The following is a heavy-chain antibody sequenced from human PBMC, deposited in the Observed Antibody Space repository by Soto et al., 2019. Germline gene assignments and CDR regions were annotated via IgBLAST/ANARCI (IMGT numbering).Heavy chain of an antibody. CDR1: GYSISSGYY. D-gene: IGHD4-17*01. Sequence: PSETLSLTCAVSGYSISSGYYWGWIRQPPGKGLERIGSIYHSGSTYYNPSLKSRVTISVDTSKNQFSLKLSSVTAADTAVYYCARDSVDYPSKDFDYWGQGTLVTVSS. CDR2: IYHSGST. V-gene: IGHV4-38-2*02. CDR3: ARDSVDYPSKDFDY. J-gene: IGHJ4*02.